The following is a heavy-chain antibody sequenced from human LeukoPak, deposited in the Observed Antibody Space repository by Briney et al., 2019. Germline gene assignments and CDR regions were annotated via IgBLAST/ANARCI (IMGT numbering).Heavy chain of an antibody. CDR1: GGSISSYY. V-gene: IGHV4-4*07. CDR2: IYTSGST. Sequence: SETLSLTCTVSGGSISSYYWSWIRQPAGKGLEWIGHIYTSGSTNYNPSLKSRVTMSLDTSKNQFSLKLTSVTAADTAVYYCARENYYGSGSYYENWLDPWGQGTLVTVSS. CDR3: ARENYYGSGSYYENWLDP. J-gene: IGHJ5*02. D-gene: IGHD3-10*01.